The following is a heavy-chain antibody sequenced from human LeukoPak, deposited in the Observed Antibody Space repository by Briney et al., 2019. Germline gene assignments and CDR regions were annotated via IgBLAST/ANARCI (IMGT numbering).Heavy chain of an antibody. Sequence: SETLSLTCTVSGGSLSSYYWSWIRQPPGKGLEWIGYIYYSGSTNYNPSLKSRVTISVDTSKNQFSLKLSSVTAADTAVYYCARHRDYYDSSGYSYYFDYWGQGTLVTVSS. V-gene: IGHV4-59*08. D-gene: IGHD3-22*01. CDR3: ARHRDYYDSSGYSYYFDY. CDR1: GGSLSSYY. J-gene: IGHJ4*02. CDR2: IYYSGST.